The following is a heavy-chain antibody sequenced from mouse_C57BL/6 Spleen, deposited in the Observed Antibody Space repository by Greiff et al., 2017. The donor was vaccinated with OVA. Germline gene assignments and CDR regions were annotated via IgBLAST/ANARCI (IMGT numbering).Heavy chain of an antibody. CDR2: IYLDDDK. D-gene: IGHD1-1*01. V-gene: IGHV8-12*01. Sequence: QVTLKVSGPGILQSSQTLSLTCSFSGFSLSTSGIGVSWIRPPSGKGLEWLAHIYLDDDKRYTPSLKSRLTIVKDTSRNQVFLKITSVDTADTATDYCARNYGSPYYFDYWGQGTTLTVSS. J-gene: IGHJ2*01. CDR3: ARNYGSPYYFDY. CDR1: GFSLSTSGIG.